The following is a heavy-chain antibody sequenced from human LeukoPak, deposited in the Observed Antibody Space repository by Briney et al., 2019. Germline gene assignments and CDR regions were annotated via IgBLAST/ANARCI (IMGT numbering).Heavy chain of an antibody. V-gene: IGHV4-38-2*02. CDR1: GYSLSSGFF. Sequence: SETLSLTCTVAGYSLSSGFFCDWIRQSPGKGLEWIGSFSHRGGSYHNPSLKSRVTISVDTSKNQFSLKLLSVTAADTAVYYCARAQDFSDSSGPNYLDFWGQGILVTVSS. D-gene: IGHD3-22*01. CDR3: ARAQDFSDSSGPNYLDF. CDR2: FSHRGGS. J-gene: IGHJ4*02.